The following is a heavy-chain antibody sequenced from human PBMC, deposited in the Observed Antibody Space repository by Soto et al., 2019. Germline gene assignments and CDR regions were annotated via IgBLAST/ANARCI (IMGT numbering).Heavy chain of an antibody. CDR3: ARFDFGDYRGLDY. CDR2: ISYIGNT. V-gene: IGHV4-59*08. J-gene: IGHJ4*02. D-gene: IGHD4-17*01. Sequence: QVHLQESGPGLVKPSETLYLTCTVSSGSISGYYWSWIRQPPGKGLECIGYISYIGNTHYNPSLMSRVTLSIDTCKNQFSLKVTSVTAADTAVYYCARFDFGDYRGLDYWGQGPLVNVSS. CDR1: SGSISGYY.